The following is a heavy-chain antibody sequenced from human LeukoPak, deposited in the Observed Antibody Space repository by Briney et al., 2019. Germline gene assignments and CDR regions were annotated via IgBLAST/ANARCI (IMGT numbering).Heavy chain of an antibody. J-gene: IGHJ3*02. CDR2: INPNSGGT. CDR3: ARNYYDSSGYSEPSGAFDI. CDR1: GYTFTGYY. D-gene: IGHD3-22*01. V-gene: IGHV1-2*02. Sequence: ASVKVSCKASGYTFTGYYMHWVRQAPGQGLEWMGWINPNSGGTNYAQKFQGKVTMTRDTSISTAYMELSRLRSDDTAVYYCARNYYDSSGYSEPSGAFDIRGQGTMVTVSS.